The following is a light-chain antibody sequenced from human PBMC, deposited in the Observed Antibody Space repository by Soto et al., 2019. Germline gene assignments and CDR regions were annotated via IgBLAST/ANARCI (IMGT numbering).Light chain of an antibody. Sequence: QLVLTQPPSASGTPGQRVTISCSGSSSNIGKNTVNWYQQLPGTAPKLLIYSNYHRPSGVPDRFSGSKSGTSASLAISGLQSEDEADYYCAAWDDSPNGVVFGGGTKLTVL. CDR2: SNY. J-gene: IGLJ2*01. CDR1: SSNIGKNT. CDR3: AAWDDSPNGVV. V-gene: IGLV1-44*01.